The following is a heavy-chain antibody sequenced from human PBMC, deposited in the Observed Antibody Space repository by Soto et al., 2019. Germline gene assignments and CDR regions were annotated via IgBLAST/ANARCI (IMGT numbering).Heavy chain of an antibody. D-gene: IGHD2-15*01. J-gene: IGHJ4*02. V-gene: IGHV3-15*01. CDR2: NKRKTDGGTT. CDR1: GFTFSNAW. CDR3: STGYCSGGNCFIDY. Sequence: EVQLVESGGGLVKPGGSLRLSCAASGFTFSNAWMTWVRQAPGKGLEWIGRNKRKTDGGTTDYAAPVKDRFTISRDDSKNTLYLEMNSLKTEDTAVYYCSTGYCSGGNCFIDYWGQGTLVTVSS.